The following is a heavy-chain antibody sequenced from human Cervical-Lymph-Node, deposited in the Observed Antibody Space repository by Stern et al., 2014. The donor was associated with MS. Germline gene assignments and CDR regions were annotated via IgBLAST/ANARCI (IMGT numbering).Heavy chain of an antibody. J-gene: IGHJ4*02. D-gene: IGHD2-21*01. CDR1: GGTFSNYA. Sequence: MQLVESGAEVKKPGSSVKVSCKTSGGTFSNYAISWLRQAPGQGLEWMGGITPIFDATNYAQKFQGRVTITADESTRTAYMELSSLRSDDTAMYYCARGDSEAPIYYFDYWGQGTLVTVSS. V-gene: IGHV1-69*01. CDR3: ARGDSEAPIYYFDY. CDR2: ITPIFDAT.